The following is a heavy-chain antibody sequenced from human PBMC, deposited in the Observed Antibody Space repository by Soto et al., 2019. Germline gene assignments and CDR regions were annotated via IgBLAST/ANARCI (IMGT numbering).Heavy chain of an antibody. Sequence: PGGSLRLSCAASGFTFSSYWMSWVRQAPGKGLEWVANIKQDGSEKYYVDSVKGRFTISRDNAKNSLYLQMNSLRAEDTAVYYCARAIFGVVPYGMDVWGQGTTVTVSS. CDR3: ARAIFGVVPYGMDV. CDR2: IKQDGSEK. V-gene: IGHV3-7*01. CDR1: GFTFSSYW. D-gene: IGHD3-3*01. J-gene: IGHJ6*02.